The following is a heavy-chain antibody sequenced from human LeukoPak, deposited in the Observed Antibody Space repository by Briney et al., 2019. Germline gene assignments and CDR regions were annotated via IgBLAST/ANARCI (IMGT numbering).Heavy chain of an antibody. D-gene: IGHD3-3*01. V-gene: IGHV1-18*01. CDR2: ISAYNGNT. CDR3: ARDPTIFGVVIIPRWFDP. CDR1: GYTFTSYG. J-gene: IGHJ5*02. Sequence: ASVKVSCKASGYTFTSYGISWVRQAPGQGLEWMGWISAYNGNTNYAQKLQGRVTMTTDTSTSTAYMELRRLRSDDTAVYYCARDPTIFGVVIIPRWFDPWAQGTLVTVSS.